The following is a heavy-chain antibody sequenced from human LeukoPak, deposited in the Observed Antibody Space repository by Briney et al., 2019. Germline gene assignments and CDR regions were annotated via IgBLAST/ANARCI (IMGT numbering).Heavy chain of an antibody. D-gene: IGHD5-12*01. V-gene: IGHV3-30*18. CDR1: GFTFSRYG. CDR2: ISYDGSNK. J-gene: IGHJ4*02. Sequence: GGSLRLSCAASGFTFSRYGMHWVRQAPGKGLEWVAVISYDGSNKYYADSVKGRFTISRDNSKNTLYLQMNSLRAEDTAVYYCAKADGYSGYDFLDFDSWGQGTLVTVSS. CDR3: AKADGYSGYDFLDFDS.